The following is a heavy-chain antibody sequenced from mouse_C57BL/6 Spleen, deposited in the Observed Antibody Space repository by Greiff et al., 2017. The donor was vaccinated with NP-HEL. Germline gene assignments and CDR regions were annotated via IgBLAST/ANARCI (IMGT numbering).Heavy chain of an antibody. J-gene: IGHJ2*01. CDR1: GFTFSSYA. CDR2: ISDGGSYT. D-gene: IGHD2-3*01. CDR3: AREGDGYYDY. Sequence: EVMLVESGGGLVKPGGSLKLSCAASGFTFSSYAMSWVRQTPEKRLEWVATISDGGSYTYYPDNVKGRFTISRDNAKNNLYLQMSHLKSEDTAMYYCAREGDGYYDYWGQGTTLTVSS. V-gene: IGHV5-4*01.